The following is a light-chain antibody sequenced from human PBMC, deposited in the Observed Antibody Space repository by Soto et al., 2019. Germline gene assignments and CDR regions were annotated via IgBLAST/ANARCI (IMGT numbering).Light chain of an antibody. J-gene: IGKJ4*01. CDR1: QSVGTY. V-gene: IGKV3-11*01. CDR3: XXXXXXPPXT. CDR2: DAS. Sequence: EIVLTQSPATLSLSPGERATLSCRASQSVGTYLAWYQQKPGQAPRLLIYDASNRATGIPARFSGSGSGTDFTLTXXXXXPXXXXXXXXXXXXXXPPXTFGGGTKVEIK.